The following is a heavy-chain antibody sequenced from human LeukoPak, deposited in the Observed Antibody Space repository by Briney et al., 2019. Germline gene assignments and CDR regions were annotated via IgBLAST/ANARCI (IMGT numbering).Heavy chain of an antibody. Sequence: SETLSLTCTGSGGSISSYYWSWIRQPPGKGLEWIGYIYISRSTNYKPSLKSRVTLSVETSKNEFSLKMSPVTAAATAVYYCARHKGGRYSGSYLDYWGQAPLVTVSS. J-gene: IGHJ4*02. CDR2: IYISRST. V-gene: IGHV4-4*09. CDR1: GGSISSYY. D-gene: IGHD1-26*01. CDR3: ARHKGGRYSGSYLDY.